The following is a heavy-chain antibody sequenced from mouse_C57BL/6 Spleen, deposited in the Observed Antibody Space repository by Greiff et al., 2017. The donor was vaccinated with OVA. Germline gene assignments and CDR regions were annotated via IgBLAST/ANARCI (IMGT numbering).Heavy chain of an antibody. CDR3: ARSEDDGYFPFAY. CDR1: GYTFTSYW. Sequence: QVQLQQPGAELVKPGASVKLSCKASGYTFTSYWMQWVKQRPGQGLEWIGEIDPSDSYTNYHQKFKGKATLTVDTSSSTAYMQLSSLTSEDSAVYYCARSEDDGYFPFAYWGQGTLVTVSA. CDR2: IDPSDSYT. V-gene: IGHV1-50*01. D-gene: IGHD2-3*01. J-gene: IGHJ3*01.